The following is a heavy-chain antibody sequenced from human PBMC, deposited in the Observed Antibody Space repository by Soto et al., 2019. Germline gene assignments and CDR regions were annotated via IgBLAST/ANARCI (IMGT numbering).Heavy chain of an antibody. CDR1: GFTLQNYA. J-gene: IGHJ5*02. V-gene: IGHV3-23*01. D-gene: IGHD3-10*01. Sequence: GGSLRLSCTASGFTLQNYAMAWVRQAPGKGLEWVSTLIGGHYGTAYSYSVKGRFTVSRDNSKNCLYLQMNSLGVEDTAMYFCAKGKSTGDIDWFDPRGQGSLVTVSS. CDR2: LIGGHYGT. CDR3: AKGKSTGDIDWFDP.